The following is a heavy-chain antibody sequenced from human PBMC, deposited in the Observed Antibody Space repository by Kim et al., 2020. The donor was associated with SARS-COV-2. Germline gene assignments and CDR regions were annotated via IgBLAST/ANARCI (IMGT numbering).Heavy chain of an antibody. CDR3: AASEPAYDFWSGFYTVYGVYV. CDR2: IVPGSGGT. J-gene: IGHJ6*02. CDR1: GFTFTSST. Sequence: SVKVSCKTSGFTFTSSTMHWVRQARGQRLEWMGCIVPGSGGTKYAQNFQERVTLTRDMSTNTAYMELTSLRSEDTAVYSCAASEPAYDFWSGFYTVYGVYVWGLRTPVTVSS. D-gene: IGHD3-3*01. V-gene: IGHV1-58*02.